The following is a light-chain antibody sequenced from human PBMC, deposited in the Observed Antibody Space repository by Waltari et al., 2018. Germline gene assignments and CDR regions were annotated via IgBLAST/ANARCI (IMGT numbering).Light chain of an antibody. CDR2: YKSDSHN. V-gene: IGLV5-45*03. CDR1: SGINVVSYR. J-gene: IGLJ2*01. CDR3: MLWHDSACF. Sequence: AVLTQPSSLSASPGASARLSCASRSGINVVSYRMSWYQQKPGRPPQFPLWYKSDSHNQPGTGVPRRFSASKDSSANAGVLLISGVQSDDVADYYCMLWHDSACFFGGGTKLTVL.